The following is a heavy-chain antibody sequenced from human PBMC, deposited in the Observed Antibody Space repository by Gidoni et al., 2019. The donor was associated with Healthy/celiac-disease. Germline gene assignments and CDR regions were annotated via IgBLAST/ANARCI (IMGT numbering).Heavy chain of an antibody. D-gene: IGHD3-16*01. Sequence: QVQLVQSGAEVKKPGASVKVSCKASGYTFTGYYMHWVRQAPGHGLEWMGWINPKGGGTKYAQKFQGWVTMTRDTSISTAYMELSRLRSDDTAVYYCARGGTGLYIWGQGTMVTVSS. J-gene: IGHJ3*02. V-gene: IGHV1-2*04. CDR1: GYTFTGYY. CDR2: INPKGGGT. CDR3: ARGGTGLYI.